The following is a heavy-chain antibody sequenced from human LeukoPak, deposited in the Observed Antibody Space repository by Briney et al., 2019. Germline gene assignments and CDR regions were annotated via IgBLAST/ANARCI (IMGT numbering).Heavy chain of an antibody. D-gene: IGHD2-15*01. V-gene: IGHV3-7*01. CDR1: GFTFSSSW. CDR2: IKPDGSEK. Sequence: PGGALRLSCAASGFTFSSSWMAWVRQAPGQGLERVASIKPDGSEKYYVDSVKGRFIISRDNAKNSLHLQMNSLRAEDTAVYYCARGAAVAAAVFDYWGQGILATAPS. CDR3: ARGAAVAAAVFDY. J-gene: IGHJ4*02.